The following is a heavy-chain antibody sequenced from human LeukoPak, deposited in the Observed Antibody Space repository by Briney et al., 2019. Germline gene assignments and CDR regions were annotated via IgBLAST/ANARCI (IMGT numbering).Heavy chain of an antibody. CDR2: IYDSETT. J-gene: IGHJ4*02. CDR1: GASMRNHY. V-gene: IGHV4-59*11. Sequence: SETLSLTCTVSGASMRNHYWSWIRQPPGKGLEWIGYIYDSETTNYSPSLSSRVTMSVDTSKTQFSLRLSSVTAADTALYYCASRPAGSAWYGVFDYWSRGTLVTVSS. D-gene: IGHD6-13*01. CDR3: ASRPAGSAWYGVFDY.